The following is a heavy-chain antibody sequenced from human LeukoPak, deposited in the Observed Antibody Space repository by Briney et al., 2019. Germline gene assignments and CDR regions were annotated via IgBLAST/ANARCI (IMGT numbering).Heavy chain of an antibody. Sequence: ASVKVSCKASGYTFTSYYMHWVRQAPGQGLEWMGIINPSGGSTSYAQKFQGRVTMTRDTSTSTVYMELSSLSSEDTAVYYCARASTRPTRYYYYYMDVWGKGTTVTVSS. D-gene: IGHD2-15*01. CDR1: GYTFTSYY. J-gene: IGHJ6*03. V-gene: IGHV1-46*03. CDR2: INPSGGST. CDR3: ARASTRPTRYYYYYMDV.